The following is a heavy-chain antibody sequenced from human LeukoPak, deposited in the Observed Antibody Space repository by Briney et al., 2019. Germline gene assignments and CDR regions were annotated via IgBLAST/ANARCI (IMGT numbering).Heavy chain of an antibody. CDR2: ISGSGGST. Sequence: GGSLRLSCAASGFTFSSYAMSWVRQAPGKGLEWVSAISGSGGSTYYADSVKGRFTISRDNSKNTLYLQMNSLRAEDTAVYYCAKDRARRLVHRHYFDYWGQGTLVTVSS. J-gene: IGHJ4*02. CDR1: GFTFSSYA. D-gene: IGHD6-19*01. CDR3: AKDRARRLVHRHYFDY. V-gene: IGHV3-23*01.